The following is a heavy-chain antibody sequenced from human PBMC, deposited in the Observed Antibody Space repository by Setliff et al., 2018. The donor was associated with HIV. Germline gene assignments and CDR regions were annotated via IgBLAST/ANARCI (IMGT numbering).Heavy chain of an antibody. D-gene: IGHD1-1*01. V-gene: IGHV1-3*03. CDR1: GYTFTNYA. CDR2: INAGNGNT. CDR3: ARAKATRQARPTNCFDP. J-gene: IGHJ5*02. Sequence: GASVKVSCKASGYTFTNYAIHWVRQAPGRRLEWMGWINAGNGNTKYSQEFQDRVTITADESTSTAYMELSSLRFEDTAVYYCARAKATRQARPTNCFDPWGQGTLVTVSS.